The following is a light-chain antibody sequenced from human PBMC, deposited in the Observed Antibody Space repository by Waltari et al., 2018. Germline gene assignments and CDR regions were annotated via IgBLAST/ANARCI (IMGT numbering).Light chain of an antibody. CDR3: QQRTIWSGT. CDR2: DAS. V-gene: IGKV3-11*01. CDR1: QSISTY. Sequence: VVLTQSPATLSLSPGERATLSCRASQSISTYLAWYQQKPGQPPRLLFYDASTRATGIPARFRGVGSGTDFTLTISSLEPDDFAVYYCQQRTIWSGTFGQGTKVEIK. J-gene: IGKJ1*01.